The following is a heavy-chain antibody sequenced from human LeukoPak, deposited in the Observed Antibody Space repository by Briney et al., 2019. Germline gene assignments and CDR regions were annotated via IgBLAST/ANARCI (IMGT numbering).Heavy chain of an antibody. CDR3: ARDSSSGYDSGIAI. D-gene: IGHD5-12*01. Sequence: GGSLRLSCAASGFTVSSNYMSWVRQAPGKGLEWVSVIYSGGSTYYADSVKGRFTISRDNSKNTLYLQMNSLRAEDTAVYYCARDSSSGYDSGIAIWGQGTLVTVSS. V-gene: IGHV3-53*01. J-gene: IGHJ4*02. CDR1: GFTVSSNY. CDR2: IYSGGST.